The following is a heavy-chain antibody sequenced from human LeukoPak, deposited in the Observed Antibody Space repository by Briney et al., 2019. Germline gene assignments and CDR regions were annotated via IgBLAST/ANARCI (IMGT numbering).Heavy chain of an antibody. V-gene: IGHV3-30*02. Sequence: GGSLRLSCAASGFTFSSYGMHWVRQAPGKGLEWVAFIRCDGSNKYYADSVKGRFTISRDNSKNTLYLQMNSLRAEDTAVYYCARDHYYYDSSGYFYDLWGQGTLVTVSS. J-gene: IGHJ4*02. CDR3: ARDHYYYDSSGYFYDL. CDR1: GFTFSSYG. CDR2: IRCDGSNK. D-gene: IGHD3-22*01.